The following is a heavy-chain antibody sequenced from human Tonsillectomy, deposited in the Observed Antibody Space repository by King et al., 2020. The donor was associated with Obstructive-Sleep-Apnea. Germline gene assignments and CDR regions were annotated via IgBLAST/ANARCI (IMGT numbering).Heavy chain of an antibody. CDR2: FSGSGGGT. Sequence: VQLVESGGGLVQPGGSLRLSCAASGFTFCSYAMSWVRQAPGKGLEWVSAFSGSGGGTYYAVSVKGRFTLSRDNSKNTRYLQMNSRSAGDTALYYCAKDHLVWFGGEDCSFDLWGQGTGVTVSS. D-gene: IGHD3-10*01. CDR1: GFTFCSYA. J-gene: IGHJ3*01. V-gene: IGHV3-23*04. CDR3: AKDHLVWFGGEDCSFDL.